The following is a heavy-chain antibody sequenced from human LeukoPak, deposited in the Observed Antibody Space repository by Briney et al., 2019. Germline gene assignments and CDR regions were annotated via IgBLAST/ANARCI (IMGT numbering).Heavy chain of an antibody. CDR1: GGSFSGYY. CDR2: IHPTEGG. D-gene: IGHD5-24*01. CDR3: ARGTDAYKIGNI. V-gene: IGHV4-34*01. Sequence: SETLSLTCAVFGGSFSGYYLTWIRQSPGKGLEWVGGIHPTEGGHYNPSLESRVTMSVDTSKTQFSLRMNSVTAADTAVYFCARGTDAYKIGNIWGQGSLVTVSS. J-gene: IGHJ4*02.